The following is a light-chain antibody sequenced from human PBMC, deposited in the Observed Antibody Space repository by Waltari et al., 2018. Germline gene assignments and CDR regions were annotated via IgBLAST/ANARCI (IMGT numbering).Light chain of an antibody. CDR2: EGS. Sequence: QSALTQPPSASGSPGQSVTISCTGTSSDIGGHNYVSWYPQNPGKAPKRLIYEGSQRPAGVPGAFSGSKAGNPASLTGSGLQAEDEAYYYCGSYAGTQKFFGGGTKLTVL. CDR1: SSDIGGHNY. J-gene: IGLJ2*01. V-gene: IGLV2-8*01. CDR3: GSYAGTQKF.